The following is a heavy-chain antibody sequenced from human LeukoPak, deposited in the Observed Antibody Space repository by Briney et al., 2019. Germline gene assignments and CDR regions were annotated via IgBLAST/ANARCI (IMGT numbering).Heavy chain of an antibody. CDR3: ARDLRDGYNQQIIDAFDI. CDR2: IYYSGST. Sequence: SETLSLTCTVSGGSISSYYWSWIRQPPGKGLEWIGYIYYSGSTNYNPPLKSRVTISVDTSKNQFSLKLTSVTAADTAVYYCARDLRDGYNQQIIDAFDIWGQGTMVTVSS. J-gene: IGHJ3*02. CDR1: GGSISSYY. V-gene: IGHV4-59*01. D-gene: IGHD5-24*01.